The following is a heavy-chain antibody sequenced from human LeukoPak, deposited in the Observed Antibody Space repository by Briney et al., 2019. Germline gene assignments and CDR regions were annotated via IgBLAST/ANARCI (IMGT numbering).Heavy chain of an antibody. V-gene: IGHV3-23*01. CDR3: AKDRGSSSCLDY. D-gene: IGHD6-13*01. CDR1: GFTFSSYA. J-gene: IGHJ4*02. CDR2: ISGSGGNT. Sequence: GGFLRLSCAASGFTFSSYAMSWVRQAPGKGLEWVSAISGSGGNTYYADSVKGRFTISRDNSKNTLYLQMNSLRAEDTALYYCAKDRGSSSCLDYWGQGTLVTVSA.